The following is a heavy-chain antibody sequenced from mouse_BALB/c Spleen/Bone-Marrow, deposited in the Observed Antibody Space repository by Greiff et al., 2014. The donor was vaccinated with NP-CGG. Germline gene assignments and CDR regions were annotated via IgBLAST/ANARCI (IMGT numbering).Heavy chain of an antibody. V-gene: IGHV1S22*01. CDR3: TRGFAY. CDR1: CYTFTSYW. CDR2: IYPGSGST. J-gene: IGHJ3*01. Sequence: LQESGSELVRPGASVKLSCKASCYTFTSYWMHWVKQRHGQGLEWIGNIYPGSGSTNYDEKFKSKGTLTVDTSSSTAYMHLSSLTSEDSAVYYCTRGFAYWGQGTLVTVSA.